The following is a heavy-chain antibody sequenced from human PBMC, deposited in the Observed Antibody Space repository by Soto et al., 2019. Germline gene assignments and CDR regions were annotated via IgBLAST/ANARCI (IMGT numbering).Heavy chain of an antibody. J-gene: IGHJ6*03. Sequence: PSETLSLTCTVSGGSVSSSSYYWGWIRQPPGKGLEWIGSIYYSGSTYYNPSLKSRVTISVDTSKNQFSLKLSSVTAADTAVYYCARHTARYCSSTSCYGLYYYYYLDVWGKGTTVTVSS. D-gene: IGHD2-2*01. CDR1: GGSVSSSSYY. V-gene: IGHV4-39*01. CDR2: IYYSGST. CDR3: ARHTARYCSSTSCYGLYYYYYLDV.